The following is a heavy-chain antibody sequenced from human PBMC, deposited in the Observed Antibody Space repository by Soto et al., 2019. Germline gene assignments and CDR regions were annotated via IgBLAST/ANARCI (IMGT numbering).Heavy chain of an antibody. CDR2: VSGTGTRT. V-gene: IGHV3-23*01. CDR3: AKDPNTDLPGGFEF. D-gene: IGHD2-8*02. Sequence: PGGSLRLSCAASGFTFSSYTMSWVRQAPGKGLEWVSGVSGTGTRTYYADSVKGRFTISRDNSESTLSLQMNSLRDEDTAVYYCAKDPNTDLPGGFEFGGQGTMVTVSS. CDR1: GFTFSSYT. J-gene: IGHJ3*01.